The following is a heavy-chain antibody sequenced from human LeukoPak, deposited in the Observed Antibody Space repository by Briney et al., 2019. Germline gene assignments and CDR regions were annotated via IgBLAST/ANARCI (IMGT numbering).Heavy chain of an antibody. D-gene: IGHD3-10*01. CDR2: IRSQSYGGST. CDR1: GCTFADYA. V-gene: IGHV3-49*04. J-gene: IGHJ3*01. CDR3: SKGVSPHAPFDAFDV. Sequence: GGPLRLSCTVSGCTFADYAMSWVRQAPGKGPEWVGFIRSQSYGGSTQHAVSVKGKFTISRDDSKSIAYLQMNGLKTEDTAIYYCSKGVSPHAPFDAFDVWGLGTLVTVSS.